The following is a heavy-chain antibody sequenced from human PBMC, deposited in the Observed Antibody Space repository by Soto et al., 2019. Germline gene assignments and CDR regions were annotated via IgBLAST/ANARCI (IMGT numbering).Heavy chain of an antibody. V-gene: IGHV1-3*01. CDR2: INPGNGDT. J-gene: IGHJ6*02. CDR3: ARTDCSSTSCYNYYYYGMDV. CDR1: GYSFTKYG. Sequence: ASVKVSCKTSGYSFTKYGLHWVLQAPGQRLEWMGWINPGNGDTKYSQKFQGRVTITRDTSATTAYMELSSLRSEDSAVFYCARTDCSSTSCYNYYYYGMDVWGQGTTVTVSS. D-gene: IGHD2-2*01.